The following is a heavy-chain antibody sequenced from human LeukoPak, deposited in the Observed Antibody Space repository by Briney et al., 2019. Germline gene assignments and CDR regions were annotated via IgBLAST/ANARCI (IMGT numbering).Heavy chain of an antibody. D-gene: IGHD6-19*01. J-gene: IGHJ4*02. V-gene: IGHV3-7*03. Sequence: GGSLRLSCAASGFTFSSYWMNWARQAPGKGLEWVASINHNGNVNYYVDSVKGRFTISRDNAKNSLYLQMNSLRVEDTAVYYCVKNDGWFHLAQWGQGTLVTVSS. CDR2: INHNGNVN. CDR1: GFTFSSYW. CDR3: VKNDGWFHLAQ.